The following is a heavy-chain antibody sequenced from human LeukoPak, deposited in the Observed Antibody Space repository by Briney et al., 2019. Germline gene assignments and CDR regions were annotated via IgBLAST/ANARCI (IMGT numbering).Heavy chain of an antibody. V-gene: IGHV3-66*01. CDR3: ARDRAVAGTRWFDP. J-gene: IGHJ5*02. Sequence: GGSLRLSCAASGFIVSSNYMSWVRQAPGKGLEWVSVIYSGGSTYYADSVKGRFTISRDNSKNTLYLQMNSLRAEDTAVYYCARDRAVAGTRWFDPWGQGTLVTVSS. CDR2: IYSGGST. CDR1: GFIVSSNY. D-gene: IGHD6-19*01.